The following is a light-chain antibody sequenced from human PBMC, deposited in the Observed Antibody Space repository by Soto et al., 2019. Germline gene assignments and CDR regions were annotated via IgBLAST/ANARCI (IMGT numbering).Light chain of an antibody. CDR1: SSDVGIDNL. Sequence: QSALTQPASVSGSPGQSITISCTGTSSDVGIDNLVSWYQQHPGKAPKLLIYESTKRPSGVSDRFSGSKSGTTASLTISGLQAEDEADYYCCSYAGGESVLVFGGGTKLTVL. J-gene: IGLJ3*02. CDR3: CSYAGGESVLV. V-gene: IGLV2-23*01. CDR2: EST.